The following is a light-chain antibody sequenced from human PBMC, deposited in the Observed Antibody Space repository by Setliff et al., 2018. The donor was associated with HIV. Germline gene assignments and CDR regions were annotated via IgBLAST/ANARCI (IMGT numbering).Light chain of an antibody. CDR3: SSYTSSTPLYV. CDR1: SSAVGGYNY. Sequence: QSALAQPASVSGSPGQSITISCTGTSSAVGGYNYVSWYQQHPGKAPKLMIYAVSNRPSGVSNRFSGSKSGNTASLTISGLQAEDEADYYCSSYTSSTPLYVFGTGTKATVL. CDR2: AVS. V-gene: IGLV2-14*03. J-gene: IGLJ1*01.